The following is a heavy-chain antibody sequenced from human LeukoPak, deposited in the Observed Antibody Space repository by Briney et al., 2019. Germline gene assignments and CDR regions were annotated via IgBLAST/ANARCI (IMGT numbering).Heavy chain of an antibody. CDR1: GGSISNYY. CDR3: VREGRFYFDY. Sequence: PSETLSLTCTVSGGSISNYYWSWIRQSPGKGVEWIGNVYYSGSTNYNPSLKSRVTISVDTSKNQFSLRLNSVTAADTAVYYCVREGRFYFDYWGQGTLVTVSS. CDR2: VYYSGST. J-gene: IGHJ4*02. V-gene: IGHV4-59*01.